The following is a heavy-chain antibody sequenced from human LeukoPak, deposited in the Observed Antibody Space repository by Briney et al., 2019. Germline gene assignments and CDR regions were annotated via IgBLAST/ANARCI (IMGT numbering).Heavy chain of an antibody. CDR3: ARRGIVNWFDP. CDR2: IYHSGST. J-gene: IGHJ5*02. V-gene: IGHV4-38-2*01. Sequence: SETLSLTRAVSGYSISSGYYWGWIRQPPGKGLEWIGSIYHSGSTYYNPSLKSRVTISVDTSKNQFSLKLSSVTAADTAVYYCARRGIVNWFDPWGQGTLVTVSS. CDR1: GYSISSGYY. D-gene: IGHD3-22*01.